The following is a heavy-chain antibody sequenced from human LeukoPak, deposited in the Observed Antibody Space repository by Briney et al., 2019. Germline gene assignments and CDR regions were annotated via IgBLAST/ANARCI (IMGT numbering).Heavy chain of an antibody. CDR3: ARSQRNYDLLTPYDY. Sequence: ASVKVSCKASGYTFINYAMHWVRQAPGQRPEWVGWINTGNGNTKYSLEFQGRVTITRDTSANTAYMELRGLSSEDMAVYYCARSQRNYDLLTPYDYWGQGTLVTVSS. J-gene: IGHJ4*02. V-gene: IGHV1-3*03. D-gene: IGHD3-9*01. CDR2: INTGNGNT. CDR1: GYTFINYA.